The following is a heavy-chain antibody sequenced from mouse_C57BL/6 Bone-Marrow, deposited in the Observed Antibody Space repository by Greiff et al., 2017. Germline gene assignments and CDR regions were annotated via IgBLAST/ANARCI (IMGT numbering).Heavy chain of an antibody. Sequence: EVKLVESEGGLVQPGSSMKLSCTASGFTFSDYYMAWVRQVPEKGLEWVANINYDGSSTYYLDSLKSRFIISRDNAKNILYLQMSSLKSEDTATYYCARDQEDYGSSYPFAYWGQGTLVTVSA. CDR2: INYDGSST. D-gene: IGHD1-1*01. J-gene: IGHJ3*01. V-gene: IGHV5-16*01. CDR1: GFTFSDYY. CDR3: ARDQEDYGSSYPFAY.